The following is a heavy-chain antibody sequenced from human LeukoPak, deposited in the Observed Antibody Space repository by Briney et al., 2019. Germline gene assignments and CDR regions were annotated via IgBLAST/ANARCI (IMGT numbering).Heavy chain of an antibody. V-gene: IGHV4-61*02. Sequence: PSETLSLTCTVSGGSLSSGSYYWSWIRQPAGKGLEWIGRIYTSGRTMYSPSLKSRVTISADTSKNQFSLKLSSVTATDTAVYYCARDFKSGYSSGWLYYYYYMDVWGKGTTITVSS. CDR1: GGSLSSGSYY. D-gene: IGHD6-19*01. CDR3: ARDFKSGYSSGWLYYYYYMDV. J-gene: IGHJ6*03. CDR2: IYTSGRT.